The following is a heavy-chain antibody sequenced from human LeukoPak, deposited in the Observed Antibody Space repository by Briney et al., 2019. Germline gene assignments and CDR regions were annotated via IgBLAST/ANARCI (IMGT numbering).Heavy chain of an antibody. D-gene: IGHD3-16*01. CDR3: ARRRGSYVDY. CDR1: GGSISSYY. V-gene: IGHV4-59*08. J-gene: IGHJ4*02. Sequence: SETLSLTCTVSGGSISSYYWSWIRQPPGKGLEWIGYISYSGSTNYNPSLKSRVTMSVDTSKNQFSLKLSSVTAADTAVYYCARRRGSYVDYWGQGTLVTVSS. CDR2: ISYSGST.